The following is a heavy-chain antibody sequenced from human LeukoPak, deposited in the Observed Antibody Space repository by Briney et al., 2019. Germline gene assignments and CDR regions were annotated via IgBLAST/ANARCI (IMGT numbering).Heavy chain of an antibody. V-gene: IGHV3-23*01. J-gene: IGHJ1*01. CDR3: AYRGYSSSWSTWGYFQH. CDR2: ISGSGGST. CDR1: GFTFSSYA. D-gene: IGHD6-13*01. Sequence: GGSLRLSCAASGFTFSSYAMSWVRQAPGKGLEWVSAISGSGGSTYYADSVKGRFTISRDNSKNTLYLQMNSLRAEDTAVYYCAYRGYSSSWSTWGYFQHWGQGTLVTVSS.